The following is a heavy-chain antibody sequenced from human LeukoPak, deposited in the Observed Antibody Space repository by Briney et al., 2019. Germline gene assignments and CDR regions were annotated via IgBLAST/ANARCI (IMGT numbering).Heavy chain of an antibody. CDR3: AKVVVVAATPYGPFDY. D-gene: IGHD2-15*01. J-gene: IGHJ4*02. V-gene: IGHV4-39*01. CDR2: IYYSGST. Sequence: SETLSLTCTVSVGSTSSSSYYWGWIRQPPGKGLGWIGSIYYSGSTYYNPSLKSRVTISVDTSKNQFSLKLSSVTAADTAVYYCAKVVVVAATPYGPFDYWGQGTLVTVSS. CDR1: VGSTSSSSYY.